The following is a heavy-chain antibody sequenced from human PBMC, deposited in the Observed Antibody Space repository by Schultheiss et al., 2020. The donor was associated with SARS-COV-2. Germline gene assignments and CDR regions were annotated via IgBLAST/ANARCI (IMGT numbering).Heavy chain of an antibody. CDR2: INPNSGNT. V-gene: IGHV1-8*02. CDR1: GYTFTGYY. D-gene: IGHD2-15*01. CDR3: VRVFDYYCSGGICEKGRLNWFDS. Sequence: ASVKVSCKASGYTFTGYYMHWVRQAPGQGLEWMGWINPNSGNTGYAQKFQGRVTMTRNTSISTAYMELRSLRSDDTAVYYCVRVFDYYCSGGICEKGRLNWFDSWGQGTLVTVSS. J-gene: IGHJ5*01.